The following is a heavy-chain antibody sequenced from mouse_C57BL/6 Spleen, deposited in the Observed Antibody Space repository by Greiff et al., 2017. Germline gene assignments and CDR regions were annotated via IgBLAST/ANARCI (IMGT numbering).Heavy chain of an antibody. CDR3: ARLIYYDYDEDFDY. D-gene: IGHD2-4*01. Sequence: EVKLQESGGGLVKPGGSLKLSCAASGFTFSSYTMSWVRQTPEKRLEWVATISGGGGNTYYPDSVKGRFTISRDNAKNTLYLHMSSLRSEDTALYYCARLIYYDYDEDFDYWGQGTTLTVSS. CDR2: ISGGGGNT. V-gene: IGHV5-9*01. J-gene: IGHJ2*01. CDR1: GFTFSSYT.